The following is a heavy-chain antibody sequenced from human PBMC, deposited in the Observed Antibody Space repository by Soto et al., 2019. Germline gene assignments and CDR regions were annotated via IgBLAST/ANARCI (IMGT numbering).Heavy chain of an antibody. CDR2: ISGSGGST. V-gene: IGHV3-23*01. Sequence: PGGSLRLSCAASGFTFSSYAMSWVRQDPGKGLEWVSAISGSGGSTYYADSVKGRFTISRDNSKNTLYLQMNSLRAEDTAVYYCAKDNWNYEKELGLFDYWGQGTLVTVSS. CDR3: AKDNWNYEKELGLFDY. D-gene: IGHD1-7*01. CDR1: GFTFSSYA. J-gene: IGHJ4*02.